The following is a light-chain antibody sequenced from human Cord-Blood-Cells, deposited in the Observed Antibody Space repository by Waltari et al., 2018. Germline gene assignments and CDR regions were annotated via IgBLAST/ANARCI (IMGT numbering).Light chain of an antibody. CDR3: AAWDDSLNGWV. V-gene: IGLV1-44*01. Sequence: QSVLTQPPSASGTPGQRVTIPCSGSSSNIGSNTVNWYQPLPGTAPKLLIYSKNRRPSGVPDRFSGSKSGTSAALAISGLQSEDEADYYCAAWDDSLNGWVFGGGTKLTVL. J-gene: IGLJ3*02. CDR1: SSNIGSNT. CDR2: SKN.